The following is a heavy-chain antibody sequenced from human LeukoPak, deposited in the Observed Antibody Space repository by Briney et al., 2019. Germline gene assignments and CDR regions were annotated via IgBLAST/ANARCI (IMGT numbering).Heavy chain of an antibody. CDR1: GGSTSSYY. J-gene: IGHJ4*02. V-gene: IGHV4-59*01. CDR3: ARTVCSSTSCWFDY. Sequence: KPSETLSLTCTVSGGSTSSYYWSWIRQPPGKGLEWIGYIYYSGGTNYNPSLKSRVTISVDTSKNQFSLKLSSVTAADTAVYYCARTVCSSTSCWFDYWGQGTLVTVSS. CDR2: IYYSGGT. D-gene: IGHD2-2*01.